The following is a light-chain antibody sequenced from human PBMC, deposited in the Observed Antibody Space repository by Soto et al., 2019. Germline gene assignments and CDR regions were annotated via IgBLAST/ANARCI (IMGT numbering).Light chain of an antibody. CDR2: ATS. CDR3: KQSYSTPCT. CDR1: QSITTY. J-gene: IGKJ2*02. Sequence: DIQMTQSPSSLSASVGDRVTSTCRASQSITTYLNWYPQKPGKAPKILIYATSSLQNGVTSRFSGSGSGTDFTLTISSLQPEDFETYYCKQSYSTPCTFGQGTNLDIK. V-gene: IGKV1-39*01.